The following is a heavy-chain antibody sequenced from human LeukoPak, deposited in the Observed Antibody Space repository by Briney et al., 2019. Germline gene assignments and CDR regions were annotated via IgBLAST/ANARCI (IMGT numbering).Heavy chain of an antibody. CDR2: ISSGGTYE. Sequence: PGKSLRLSCAASGFTFSNYAIHWVRQAPGKGLEWVSLISSGGTYEYYADSVKGRFTISRDNSKNTLYLQLNSLRAEDTAVYYCARDSTYYYDSGSSGPHYFDNWGQGTLVTVSS. CDR1: GFTFSNYA. D-gene: IGHD3-10*01. CDR3: ARDSTYYYDSGSSGPHYFDN. V-gene: IGHV3-30*01. J-gene: IGHJ4*02.